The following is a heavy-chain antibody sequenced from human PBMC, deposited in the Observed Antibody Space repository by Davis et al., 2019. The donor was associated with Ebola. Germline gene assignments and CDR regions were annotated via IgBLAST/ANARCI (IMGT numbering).Heavy chain of an antibody. CDR2: INTNTRNP. CDR3: ARGDYVGHY. CDR1: GYTFTSYA. J-gene: IGHJ4*02. D-gene: IGHD4-17*01. Sequence: ASVKVSCKASGYTFTSYAMNWVRQAPGQGLEWMGWINTNTRNPTYAQGFTGRFVFSLDTSVTTAYLQISSLKADDSAMYYCARGDYVGHYWGQGTLVTVSS. V-gene: IGHV7-4-1*02.